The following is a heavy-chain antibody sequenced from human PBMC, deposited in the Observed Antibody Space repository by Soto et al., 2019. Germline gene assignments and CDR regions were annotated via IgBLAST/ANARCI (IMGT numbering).Heavy chain of an antibody. CDR3: AREVVSLGMDG. V-gene: IGHV1-8*01. CDR1: GYTFTSYD. CDR2: MNPNIGNT. J-gene: IGHJ6*02. D-gene: IGHD3-22*01. Sequence: QVQLVQSGAEVKKPGASVKVSCKTSGYTFTSYDISWVRQATGQGLEWMGWMNPNIGNTGYAQKFQGRVTMTRNTSIGTDYMDLSSLSSEDTAVYYCAREVVSLGMDGWGQGTTVTVSS.